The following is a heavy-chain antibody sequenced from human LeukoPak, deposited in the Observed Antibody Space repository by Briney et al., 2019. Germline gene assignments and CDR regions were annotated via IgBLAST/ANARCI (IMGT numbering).Heavy chain of an antibody. CDR2: IYTSGST. D-gene: IGHD6-13*01. V-gene: IGHV4-4*07. CDR3: ARAGYSSSWPLYFDY. J-gene: IGHJ4*02. Sequence: SETLSLTCTVSGGSISSYYWSWIRQPAGKGLEWIGRIYTSGSTNYNPSLKSRVTVSVDTSKNQFSLKLSSVTAADTAVYYCARAGYSSSWPLYFDYWGQGTLVTVSS. CDR1: GGSISSYY.